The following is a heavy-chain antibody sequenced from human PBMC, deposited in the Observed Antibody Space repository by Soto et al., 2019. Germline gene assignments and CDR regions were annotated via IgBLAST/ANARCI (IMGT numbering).Heavy chain of an antibody. CDR1: GGSISSRTYY. D-gene: IGHD3-9*01. J-gene: IGHJ4*02. V-gene: IGHV4-39*01. Sequence: ETLSLTCTVSGGSISSRTYYWGWIRQPPGKGLEWIGSISYNGNTYYNPSLRSRVTISVDTSKNQFSLKLDTGTAADTAIFFCARPRGYDTLTPAFDYWGQGTLVTVSS. CDR2: ISYNGNT. CDR3: ARPRGYDTLTPAFDY.